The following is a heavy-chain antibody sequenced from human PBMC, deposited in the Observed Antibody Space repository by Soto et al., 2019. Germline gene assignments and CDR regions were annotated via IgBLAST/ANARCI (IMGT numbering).Heavy chain of an antibody. V-gene: IGHV3-23*01. CDR1: GFTFSTYA. CDR3: DGSDF. Sequence: VRLLESGGGLVQPGGFLRLSCAASGFTFSTYAMSWARQAPGQGLEWVATISGSGTNTFYADSVRGRFTISRDNSKNTLYLQMESLRVDDTAVYYCDGSDFWGQGTLVTVSS. CDR2: ISGSGTNT. J-gene: IGHJ4*02. D-gene: IGHD1-26*01.